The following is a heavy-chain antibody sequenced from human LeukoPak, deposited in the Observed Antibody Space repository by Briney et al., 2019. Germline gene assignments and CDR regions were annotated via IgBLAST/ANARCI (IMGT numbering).Heavy chain of an antibody. Sequence: SKTLSLTCTVSGDSISSGDYSWGWIRQPSGKGLEWIGYIFHTGNSYYNPSLRSRVTISVDRSRNQFSLRLTSVTAADTAVYYCARELWFVNAPGSWLDPWGPGTLVAVSS. D-gene: IGHD3-10*01. V-gene: IGHV4-30-2*01. CDR2: IFHTGNS. J-gene: IGHJ5*02. CDR1: GDSISSGDYS. CDR3: ARELWFVNAPGSWLDP.